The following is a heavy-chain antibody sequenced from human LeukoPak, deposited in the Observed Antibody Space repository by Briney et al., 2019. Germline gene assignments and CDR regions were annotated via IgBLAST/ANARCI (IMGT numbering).Heavy chain of an antibody. CDR1: GYTFTSYH. CDR3: ARVPNDYYDSSGYYPL. Sequence: ASVKVSCKASGYTFTSYHLHWVRQAPGQGLEWMGIINPSGGSPNYAQKFQGRVTMTRDMSTSTVNMELSSLRSDDTAVYYCARVPNDYYDSSGYYPLWGQGTLVTVSS. J-gene: IGHJ4*02. D-gene: IGHD3-22*01. CDR2: INPSGGSP. V-gene: IGHV1-46*01.